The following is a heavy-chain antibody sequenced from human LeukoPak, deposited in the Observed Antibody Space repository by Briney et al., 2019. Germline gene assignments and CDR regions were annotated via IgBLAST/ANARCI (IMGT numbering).Heavy chain of an antibody. V-gene: IGHV4-59*01. CDR1: GGSISSYY. D-gene: IGHD1-7*01. CDR2: IYYSEST. CDR3: ARYQNSEFDY. Sequence: PSESLSLTCTVSGGSISSYYWSWIRQPPGKGLEWTSYIYYSESTNYNPTLKRRFTISIDTSKNQFSRKLSALTAADTAVYYCARYQNSEFDYWGQGTLVTVSS. J-gene: IGHJ4*02.